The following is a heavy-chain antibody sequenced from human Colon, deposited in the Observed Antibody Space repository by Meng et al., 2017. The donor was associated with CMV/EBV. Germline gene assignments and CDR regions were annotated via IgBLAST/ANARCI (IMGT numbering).Heavy chain of an antibody. D-gene: IGHD5-12*01. CDR1: GFIFSDYV. CDR3: AKDSSYRYMWGYPDSVNM. CDR2: IRVDGNNK. Sequence: GGSLRLSCTASGFIFSDYVMHWVRQAPGKGLEWVAFIRVDGNNKYYADSVKGRFTISRDNSKNTAYLQIDDLRVEDTAMYYCAKDSSYRYMWGYPDSVNMWGEGTMVTVSS. V-gene: IGHV3-30*02. J-gene: IGHJ3*02.